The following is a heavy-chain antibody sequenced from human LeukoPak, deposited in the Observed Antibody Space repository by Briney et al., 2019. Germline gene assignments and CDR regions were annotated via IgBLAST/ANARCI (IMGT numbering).Heavy chain of an antibody. J-gene: IGHJ6*02. Sequence: ASVKVSCKASGYTFTGYYMHWVRQAPGQGLEWMGWMNPNSGNTGYAQKFQGRVTMTRNTSISTAYMELSSLRSEDTAVYYCARGHVAVTTSVYYYYGMDVWGQGTTVTVSS. CDR2: MNPNSGNT. CDR3: ARGHVAVTTSVYYYYGMDV. V-gene: IGHV1-8*02. CDR1: GYTFTGYY. D-gene: IGHD4-17*01.